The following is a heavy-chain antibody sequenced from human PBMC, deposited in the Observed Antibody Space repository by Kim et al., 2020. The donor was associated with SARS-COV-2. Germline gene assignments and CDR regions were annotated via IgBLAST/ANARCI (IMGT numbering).Heavy chain of an antibody. Sequence: DSVKGRFTISRDNAKTSLYLQMNSLRAEDTAVYYCARVGVDYGDPFVVYWGQGTLVTVSS. D-gene: IGHD4-17*01. CDR3: ARVGVDYGDPFVVY. J-gene: IGHJ4*02. V-gene: IGHV3-11*01.